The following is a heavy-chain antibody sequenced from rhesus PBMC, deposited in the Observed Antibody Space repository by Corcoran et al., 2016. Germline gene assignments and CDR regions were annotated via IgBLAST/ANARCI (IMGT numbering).Heavy chain of an antibody. V-gene: IGHV4-80*01. D-gene: IGHD2-15*01. Sequence: QLQLQESGPGLVKPSETLSLTCAVSVGSFSSYWCVWIRLPPGKGLEWIGEINGTRGSTNYNPSLKSRVTISKDASKNQFALKLSSVTAADTAVYYCARKKYGDSWGQGVVVTVSS. J-gene: IGHJ6*01. CDR1: VGSFSSYW. CDR2: INGTRGST. CDR3: ARKKYGDS.